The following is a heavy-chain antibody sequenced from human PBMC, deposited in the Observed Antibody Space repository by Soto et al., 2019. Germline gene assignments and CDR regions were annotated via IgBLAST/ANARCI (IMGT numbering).Heavy chain of an antibody. D-gene: IGHD1-26*01. CDR1: GFTFSSYE. CDR2: ISSSGSTI. J-gene: IGHJ5*02. CDR3: ARGLGATYNWFDP. V-gene: IGHV3-48*03. Sequence: GVSLRLSCSASGFTFSSYEMNWVRQAPGKGLEWVSYISSSGSTIYYADSVKGRFTISRDNAKNSLYLQMNSLRAEDTAVYYCARGLGATYNWFDPWGQGTLVTVSS.